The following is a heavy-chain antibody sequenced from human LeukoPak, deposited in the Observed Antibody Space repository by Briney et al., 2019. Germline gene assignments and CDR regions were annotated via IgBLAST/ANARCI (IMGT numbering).Heavy chain of an antibody. J-gene: IGHJ4*02. D-gene: IGHD3-10*01. CDR3: ARAYGPEYFDY. V-gene: IGHV4-59*01. CDR1: GGSISSYY. CDR2: IYYSGST. Sequence: PSETLSLTCTVSGGSISSYYWSWIRQPPGKGLEWIGYIYYSGSTNYNPSLKSRVTISVDTSKNQFSLKLSSVTAADTAVYYCARAYGPEYFDYWGQGTLVTVSS.